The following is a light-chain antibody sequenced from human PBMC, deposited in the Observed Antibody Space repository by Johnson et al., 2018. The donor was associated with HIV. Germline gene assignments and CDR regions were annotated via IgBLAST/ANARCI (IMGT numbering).Light chain of an antibody. CDR2: EKN. J-gene: IGLJ1*01. CDR3: AAWDSSLSAYV. Sequence: QSVLTQPPSVSAAPGQKVTISCSGSSSNIGNNYVSWYQQLPGTAPKLLIYEKNKRPSGIPDRFSASKSGTSATLDITGLQTGDEADYYCAAWDSSLSAYVFGTGTKVTVL. V-gene: IGLV1-51*02. CDR1: SSNIGNNY.